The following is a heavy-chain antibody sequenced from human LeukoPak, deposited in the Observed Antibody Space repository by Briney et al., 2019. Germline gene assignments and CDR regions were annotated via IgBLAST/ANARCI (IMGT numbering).Heavy chain of an antibody. J-gene: IGHJ4*02. D-gene: IGHD6-6*01. CDR1: GGSVSSYY. V-gene: IGHV4-59*02. CDR2: IYYTGST. Sequence: KASETLSLTCSVSGGSVSSYYWTWIRQPPGKGLEWIGYIYYTGSTNYNPSLKSRVTISLDTSKNQFSLKLSSVTAADTAVYYCTRSQYGNAFDYWGQGALVTVSS. CDR3: TRSQYGNAFDY.